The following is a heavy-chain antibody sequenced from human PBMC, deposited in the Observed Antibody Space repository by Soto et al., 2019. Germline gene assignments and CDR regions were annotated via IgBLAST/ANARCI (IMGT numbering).Heavy chain of an antibody. V-gene: IGHV3-30*18. CDR1: GFTFSSYG. CDR2: ISYDGSNK. Sequence: GGSLRLSCAASGFTFSSYGMHWVRQAPGKGLEWVAVISYDGSNKYYADSVKGRFTISRDNSKNTLYLQMNSLRAEDTAVYYCAKARSEMDYWGQGPLVTGSS. J-gene: IGHJ4*02. CDR3: AKARSEMDY.